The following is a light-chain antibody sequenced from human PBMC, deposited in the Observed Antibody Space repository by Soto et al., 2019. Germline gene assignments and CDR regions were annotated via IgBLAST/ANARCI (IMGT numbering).Light chain of an antibody. CDR2: SAS. V-gene: IGKV1-39*01. Sequence: DIQMTQSPSSLSASVGDRVTMTCRASQSINTYLAWYQQRPGSSPKLLIFSASTLQSGVPSRFSGSGSGTDFTLTISSLQPEDFATYYCQQTYTTPPYTFGQGTKLEIK. J-gene: IGKJ2*01. CDR3: QQTYTTPPYT. CDR1: QSINTY.